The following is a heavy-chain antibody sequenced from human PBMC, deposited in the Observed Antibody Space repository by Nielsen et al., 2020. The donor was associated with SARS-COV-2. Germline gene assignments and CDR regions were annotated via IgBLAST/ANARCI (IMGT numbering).Heavy chain of an antibody. D-gene: IGHD3-10*01. V-gene: IGHV3-13*01. Sequence: GESLKISCAASGFTFDDYDMHWVRQAAGKGLEWVSSIGAAGDTFYAGSVRGRFTISREDVENSLHLQMNSLRAGDMAVYFCTRGVGGWFDPWGQGTLVTVSS. CDR3: TRGVGGWFDP. J-gene: IGHJ5*02. CDR1: GFTFDDYD. CDR2: IGAAGDT.